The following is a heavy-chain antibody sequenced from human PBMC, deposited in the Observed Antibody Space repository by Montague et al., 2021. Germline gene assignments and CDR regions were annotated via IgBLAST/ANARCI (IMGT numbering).Heavy chain of an antibody. CDR2: INGNSINI. CDR3: VKDTRDYYPDF. J-gene: IGHJ4*02. V-gene: IGHV3-9*01. D-gene: IGHD3-3*01. Sequence: LSLTCAASGFIFNNYVMKWVRQARGKGLEWVSGINGNSINIDYADSVKGRFTISRDNAKNSLYLQMNSLRAEDTAFYYCVKDTRDYYPDFWGQGILVTASS. CDR1: GFIFNNYV.